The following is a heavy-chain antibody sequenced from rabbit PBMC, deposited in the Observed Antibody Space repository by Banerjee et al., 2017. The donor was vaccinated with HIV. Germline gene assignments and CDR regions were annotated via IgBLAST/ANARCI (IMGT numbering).Heavy chain of an antibody. J-gene: IGHJ4*01. D-gene: IGHD2-1*01. CDR3: ARISATMTMVIEYFNL. Sequence: QLKESGGGLVQPGGSLKLSCKASGFDFSSYYMSWVRQAPGKGLEWIGYIDPVFGSTYYASWVNGRFTISSHNAQNTLYLQLNSLTAADTATYFCARISATMTMVIEYFNLWGPGTLVTVS. CDR2: IDPVFGST. V-gene: IGHV1S7*01. CDR1: GFDFSSYY.